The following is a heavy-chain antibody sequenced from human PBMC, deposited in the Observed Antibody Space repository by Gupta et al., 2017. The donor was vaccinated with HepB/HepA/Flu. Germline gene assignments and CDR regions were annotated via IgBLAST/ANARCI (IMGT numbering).Heavy chain of an antibody. Sequence: EVQLVASGGGLVQPGGYLRLSCAASGFTFTSYELNWVRQAPGKGLEWVSYISSSGSTRYYADSVKGRFTISRDNAKNSLYLQMNGLRAEDTAVYYCVRGLDYYYGMDVWGQGTTVTVSS. CDR2: ISSSGSTR. V-gene: IGHV3-48*03. CDR1: GFTFTSYE. CDR3: VRGLDYYYGMDV. J-gene: IGHJ6*02.